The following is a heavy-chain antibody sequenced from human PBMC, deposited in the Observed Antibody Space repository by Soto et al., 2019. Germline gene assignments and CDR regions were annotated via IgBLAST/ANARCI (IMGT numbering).Heavy chain of an antibody. D-gene: IGHD3-3*01. CDR3: AKEENQNYDVDY. Sequence: PGGSLRLSFAASGFIFSNYAMNWVRQDPGKGLEGVAGMGGANGDTYYADSVRGRFAISRDNSKNTFYLEMNNRRRDGTAVYHCAKEENQNYDVDYWGQGTLVTVSS. J-gene: IGHJ4*02. CDR2: MGGANGDT. V-gene: IGHV3-23*01. CDR1: GFIFSNYA.